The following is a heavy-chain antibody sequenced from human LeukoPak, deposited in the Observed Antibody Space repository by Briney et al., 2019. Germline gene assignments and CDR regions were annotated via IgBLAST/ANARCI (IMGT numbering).Heavy chain of an antibody. D-gene: IGHD3-10*01. J-gene: IGHJ4*02. CDR2: INSDGSST. CDR3: ARDPLWFVELRVY. CDR1: GFTFSSCW. V-gene: IGHV3-74*01. Sequence: GGSLRLSCAASGFTFSSCWMHWVRQAPGKGLVWVSRINSDGSSTSYADSVKGRFTISRDNAKNTLYLQMNSLRAEDTAVYYCARDPLWFVELRVYWGQGTLVTVLS.